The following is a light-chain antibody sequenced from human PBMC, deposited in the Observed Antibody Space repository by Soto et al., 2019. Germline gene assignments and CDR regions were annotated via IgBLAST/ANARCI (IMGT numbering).Light chain of an antibody. Sequence: QSVLTQPASVSGSPGQSITISCTGTIRDVGGYNFVSWYQQHPGKAPKLMIFEVSNRPSGVSIRFSGSKSDNTASLTISGLQAEDEADYYCSSYTSSSTLFGTGTKVTVL. CDR3: SSYTSSSTL. CDR1: IRDVGGYNF. CDR2: EVS. J-gene: IGLJ1*01. V-gene: IGLV2-14*01.